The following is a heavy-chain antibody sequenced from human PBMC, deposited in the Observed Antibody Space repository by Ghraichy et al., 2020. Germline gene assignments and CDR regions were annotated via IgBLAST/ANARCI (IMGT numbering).Heavy chain of an antibody. V-gene: IGHV4-61*02. J-gene: IGHJ3*02. Sequence: SETLSLTCTVSGGSISSGSYYWSWIRQPAGKGLEWLGRIYTSGSTNYNPSLKSRVTMSVDTSKNQFSLKLSSVTAADTAVYYCARPLYCSSTSCHDAFDIWGQGTRVTVAS. CDR2: IYTSGST. D-gene: IGHD2-2*01. CDR3: ARPLYCSSTSCHDAFDI. CDR1: GGSISSGSYY.